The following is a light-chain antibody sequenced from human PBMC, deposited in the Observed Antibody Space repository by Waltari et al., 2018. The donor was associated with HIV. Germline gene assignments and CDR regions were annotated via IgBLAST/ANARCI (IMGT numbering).Light chain of an antibody. CDR1: DSDIGTYNL. CDR3: ASYRGLNNLGV. J-gene: IGLJ1*01. V-gene: IGLV2-8*01. Sequence: HSDLPQPPSASGSPGQSVTISCTGSDSDIGTYNLVSWYQHHPGKAPKLIIYEVNKRPSGVPDRFSGSKSGDTASLTVSGLQAEDEADYYCASYRGLNNLGVFGTGTKVTVL. CDR2: EVN.